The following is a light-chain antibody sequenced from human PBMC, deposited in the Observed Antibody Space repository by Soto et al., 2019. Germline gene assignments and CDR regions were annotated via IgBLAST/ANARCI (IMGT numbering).Light chain of an antibody. CDR3: QVWVATGDQLV. CDR2: YDS. J-gene: IGLJ2*01. Sequence: SYELTQPPSVSVAPGETARISCGGNNVGSRSVHWYQQKPGQAPFLVIYYDSDRPSGIPERFSGSNSGNTATLIISRVAAGDEADYYCQVWVATGDQLVFGVGTKHIVL. CDR1: NVGSRS. V-gene: IGLV3-21*01.